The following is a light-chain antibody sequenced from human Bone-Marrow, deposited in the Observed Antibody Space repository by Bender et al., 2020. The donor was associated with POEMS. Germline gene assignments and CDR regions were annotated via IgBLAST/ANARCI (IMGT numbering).Light chain of an antibody. Sequence: QSALTQPRSVSASPGQSITISCTGTVNDVGHYSLVSWYQQHPGQAPKLIIYEVTERPSWVPDRFSASKSGNTASLTVSGLQAEDEADYYCSSYAGSNNYVFGTGTKVTVL. CDR1: VNDVGHYSL. CDR2: EVT. CDR3: SSYAGSNNYV. V-gene: IGLV2-8*01. J-gene: IGLJ1*01.